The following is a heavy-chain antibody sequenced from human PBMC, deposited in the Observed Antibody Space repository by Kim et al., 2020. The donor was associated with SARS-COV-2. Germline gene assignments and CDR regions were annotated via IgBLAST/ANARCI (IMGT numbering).Heavy chain of an antibody. V-gene: IGHV3-21*01. J-gene: IGHJ4*02. CDR3: ARDGDRSSSLDY. CDR2: ISPSSSYI. D-gene: IGHD2-21*01. Sequence: GGSLRLSCAASGFTFSRYSMNWVRQAPGKGLEWVSIISPSSSYIYYADSLKGRFTISRDNAKNSLYLQMNSLTAEDTAVYYCARDGDRSSSLDYWGQGTL. CDR1: GFTFSRYS.